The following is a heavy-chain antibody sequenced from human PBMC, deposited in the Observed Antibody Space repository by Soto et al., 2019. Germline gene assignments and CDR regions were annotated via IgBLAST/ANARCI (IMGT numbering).Heavy chain of an antibody. CDR3: ARGVGAVAGNYYYYGMDV. CDR1: GGSFSGYY. D-gene: IGHD6-19*01. J-gene: IGHJ6*02. Sequence: SETLSLTCAVYGGSFSGYYWSWIRQPPGKGLEWIGEINHSGSTNYNPSLKSRVTISVDTSKNQFSLKLSSVTAADTAVYYCARGVGAVAGNYYYYGMDVWGQGTTVTVSS. V-gene: IGHV4-34*01. CDR2: INHSGST.